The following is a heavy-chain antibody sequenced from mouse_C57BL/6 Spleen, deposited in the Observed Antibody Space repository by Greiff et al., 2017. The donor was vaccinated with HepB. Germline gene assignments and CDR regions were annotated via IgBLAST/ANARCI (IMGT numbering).Heavy chain of an antibody. CDR1: GYAFSSYW. Sequence: QVQLKQSGAELVKPGASVKISCKASGYAFSSYWMNWVKQRPGKGLEWIGQIYPGDGDTNYNGKFKGKATLTADKSSSTAYMQLSSLTSEDSAVYFCARSEYYGNYVDDYWGQGTTLTVSS. V-gene: IGHV1-80*01. J-gene: IGHJ2*01. CDR3: ARSEYYGNYVDDY. D-gene: IGHD2-1*01. CDR2: IYPGDGDT.